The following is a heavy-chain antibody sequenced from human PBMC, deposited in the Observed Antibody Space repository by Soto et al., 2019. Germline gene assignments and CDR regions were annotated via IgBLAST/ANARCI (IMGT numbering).Heavy chain of an antibody. CDR2: VHPADSDT. CDR3: ARRDLSGYPDF. D-gene: IGHD3-22*01. CDR1: GYSFTNNW. V-gene: IGHV5-51*01. Sequence: GESLKISCKGSGYSFTNNWIGWVRQMPDKGLEWMAIVHPADSDTRYSPSFQGQVTISADKSISTAYLQWSSLKASDTAMYYCARRDLSGYPDFWGHGTLVTVSS. J-gene: IGHJ4*01.